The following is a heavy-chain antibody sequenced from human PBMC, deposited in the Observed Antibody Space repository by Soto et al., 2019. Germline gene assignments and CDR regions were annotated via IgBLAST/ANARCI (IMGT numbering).Heavy chain of an antibody. J-gene: IGHJ4*02. V-gene: IGHV3-23*01. CDR1: GFTFSSYA. D-gene: IGHD3-9*01. CDR2: ISGGGGST. Sequence: GGSLRLSCAASGFTFSSYAMNWVRQAPGKGLEWVSGISGGGGSTYHADSVKGRFTISRDNSKNTLYLQMNSLRAEDTAVYYCARYDTFDYWGQGTQVTVSS. CDR3: ARYDTFDY.